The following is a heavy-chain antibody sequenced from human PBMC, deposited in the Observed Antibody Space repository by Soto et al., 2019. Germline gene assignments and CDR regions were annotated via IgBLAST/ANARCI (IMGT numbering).Heavy chain of an antibody. D-gene: IGHD2-15*01. V-gene: IGHV5-51*01. CDR1: GYSFTSYW. CDR3: ARLEDIVVVEAEGMDV. Sequence: GESLKISCKGSGYSFTSYWIGWVRQMPGKGLEWMGIIYPGDSDTRYSPSFQGQVTISADKSISTAYLQWSSLKASDTAMYYCARLEDIVVVEAEGMDVWGQGTTVTVSS. J-gene: IGHJ6*02. CDR2: IYPGDSDT.